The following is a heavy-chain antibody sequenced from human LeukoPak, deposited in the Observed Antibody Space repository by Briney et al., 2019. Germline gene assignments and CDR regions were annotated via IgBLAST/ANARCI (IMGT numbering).Heavy chain of an antibody. J-gene: IGHJ3*02. V-gene: IGHV3-53*01. CDR1: GFTVSNNY. D-gene: IGHD2-21*02. CDR2: TYSDSST. Sequence: GGSLILSCAASGFTVSNNYMSWVRQAPGKGLEWVSITYSDSSTNYADSVKGRFTISRDTSQNTLSLQMNSLRAEDTAVYYCVRKNRDFNAAFDIWGQGTVVTVSS. CDR3: VRKNRDFNAAFDI.